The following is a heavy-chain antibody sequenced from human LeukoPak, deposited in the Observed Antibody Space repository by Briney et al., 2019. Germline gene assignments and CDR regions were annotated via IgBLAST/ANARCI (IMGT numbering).Heavy chain of an antibody. V-gene: IGHV3-48*01. Sequence: GGSLRLSCAASGFTFSSYSMNWVRQAPGKGLEWVSSISSSSSTIYYADSVRGRFTISRDNAKNSLYLQMNSLRAEDTAVYYCATNGYSSSWFGYWGQGTLVTVSS. J-gene: IGHJ4*02. CDR3: ATNGYSSSWFGY. CDR1: GFTFSSYS. CDR2: ISSSSSTI. D-gene: IGHD6-13*01.